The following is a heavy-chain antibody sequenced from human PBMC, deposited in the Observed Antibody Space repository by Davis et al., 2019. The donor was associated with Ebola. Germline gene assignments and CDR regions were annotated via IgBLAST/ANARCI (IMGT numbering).Heavy chain of an antibody. CDR1: GFPFDDYA. CDR3: ARRADY. Sequence: GGSLRLSCAASGFPFDDYAMHWVRQAPGKGLEWVSSITWNSGSRDYADSVKGRFTISRDNAKNSLYLQMNSLRAEDTAVYYCARRADYWGQGTLVTVSS. J-gene: IGHJ4*02. CDR2: ITWNSGSR. V-gene: IGHV3-9*01.